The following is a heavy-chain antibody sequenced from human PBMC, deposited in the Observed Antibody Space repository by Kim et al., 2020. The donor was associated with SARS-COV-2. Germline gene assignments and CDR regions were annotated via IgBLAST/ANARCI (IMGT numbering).Heavy chain of an antibody. D-gene: IGHD6-19*01. CDR1: GFTFSSYE. J-gene: IGHJ3*02. V-gene: IGHV3-48*03. CDR3: ARGGSSGWYGIDAFDI. Sequence: GGSLRLSCAASGFTFSSYEMNWVRQAPGKGLEWDSYISSSGSTIYYEDSVKGRFTISRDNAKNSLYLQMNSLRAEDTAVYYCARGGSSGWYGIDAFDIWG. CDR2: ISSSGSTI.